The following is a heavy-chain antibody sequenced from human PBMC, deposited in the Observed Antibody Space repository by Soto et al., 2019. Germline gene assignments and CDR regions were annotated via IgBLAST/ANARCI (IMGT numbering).Heavy chain of an antibody. Sequence: GGSLRLSCAASGFTFSSYSMNWVRQAPGKGLEWVSSISSSSYIYYADSVKGRFTISRDNAKNSLYLQMNSLRAEDTAVYYCARDRRRSSWSNLYYFDYWGQGTLVTVS. J-gene: IGHJ4*02. CDR1: GFTFSSYS. CDR2: ISSSSYI. CDR3: ARDRRRSSWSNLYYFDY. D-gene: IGHD6-13*01. V-gene: IGHV3-21*01.